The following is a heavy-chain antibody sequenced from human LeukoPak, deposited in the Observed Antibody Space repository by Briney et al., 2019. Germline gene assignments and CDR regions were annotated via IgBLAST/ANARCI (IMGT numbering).Heavy chain of an antibody. CDR2: IYYSGST. J-gene: IGHJ2*01. CDR3: ARRVDSSGWYINWYFDL. Sequence: SETLSLTCTVSGGSISSYYWSWIRQPPGKGLEWIGYIYYSGSTNYNPSLKSRVTISVDTSKNQFSLKLSSVTAADTAVYYCARRVDSSGWYINWYFDLWGRGTLVTVSS. CDR1: GGSISSYY. V-gene: IGHV4-59*08. D-gene: IGHD6-19*01.